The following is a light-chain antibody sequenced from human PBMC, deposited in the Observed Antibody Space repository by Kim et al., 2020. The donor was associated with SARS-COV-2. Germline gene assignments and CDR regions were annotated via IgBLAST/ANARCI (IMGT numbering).Light chain of an antibody. CDR1: QRVGSDN. Sequence: LSPGEKATLSGGASQRVGSDNVAWYQHKPGLPPRLLIFGASRRATGVPGRFTGSGSGSDFTLTIDRLEPEDFAVYSCQQYGGSPRTFGQGTKLEI. J-gene: IGKJ1*01. CDR2: GAS. CDR3: QQYGGSPRT. V-gene: IGKV3D-20*01.